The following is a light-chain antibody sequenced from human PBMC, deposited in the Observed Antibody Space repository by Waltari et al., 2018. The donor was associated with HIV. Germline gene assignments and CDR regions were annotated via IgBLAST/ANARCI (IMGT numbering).Light chain of an antibody. V-gene: IGKV3-15*01. CDR1: QSVDSD. CDR3: QQYNNWLYT. Sequence: ERVMTQSPTTLSVSPMERSTLFCRASQSVDSDLAWYQNTPGQPPRLLISGASTSATGIPARFSGSGSGIEFTLTINSLQSEDFAIYYCQQYNNWLYTFGQGTRLDI. J-gene: IGKJ2*01. CDR2: GAS.